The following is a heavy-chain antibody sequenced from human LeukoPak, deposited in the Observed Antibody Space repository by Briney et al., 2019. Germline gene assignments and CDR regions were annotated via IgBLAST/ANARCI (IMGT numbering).Heavy chain of an antibody. Sequence: GGSLRLSCAASRFTFSSYSMNWVRQAPGKGLEWVSSISSSSSYIYYADSVKGRLTISRDNAKNSLYLQMNSLRAEDTAVYYCARGRYSYGSPTAFDYWGQGTLVTVSS. CDR1: RFTFSSYS. CDR3: ARGRYSYGSPTAFDY. V-gene: IGHV3-21*01. J-gene: IGHJ4*02. CDR2: ISSSSSYI. D-gene: IGHD5-18*01.